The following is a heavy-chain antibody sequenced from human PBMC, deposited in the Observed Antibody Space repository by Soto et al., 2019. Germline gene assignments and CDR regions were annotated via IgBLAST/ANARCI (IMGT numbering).Heavy chain of an antibody. CDR3: SGYGEYYYYGMDV. J-gene: IGHJ6*02. Sequence: PGGSLRLSCAASGFTFSDYYMSGIRQAPGKGLEWVSYISSSGSTIYYADSVKGRFTISRDNAKNSLYLQMNSLRAEDTAVYYCSGYGEYYYYGMDVWGQGTTVTVSS. D-gene: IGHD3-22*01. V-gene: IGHV3-11*01. CDR1: GFTFSDYY. CDR2: ISSSGSTI.